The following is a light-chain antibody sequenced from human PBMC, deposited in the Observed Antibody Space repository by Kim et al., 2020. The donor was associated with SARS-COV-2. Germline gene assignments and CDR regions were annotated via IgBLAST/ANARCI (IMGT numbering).Light chain of an antibody. CDR2: WAS. Sequence: DIVMTQSPDSLAVSLGGRATINCKSSQTVLYSSIHKNYLAWYQQKPGQPPKLLIYWASTRESGVPDRFSGSGSGTDFTLTISSLQAEDVAVYYCQQYYSTPYTFGQGTKLEI. CDR1: QTVLYSSIHKNY. CDR3: QQYYSTPYT. V-gene: IGKV4-1*01. J-gene: IGKJ2*01.